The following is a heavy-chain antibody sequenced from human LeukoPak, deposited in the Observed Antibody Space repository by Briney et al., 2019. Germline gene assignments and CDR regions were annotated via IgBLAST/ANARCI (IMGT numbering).Heavy chain of an antibody. CDR3: ARWVAVAGTDFDY. V-gene: IGHV1-2*02. CDR2: INPNSGGT. Sequence: ASVKVSCKASGYTFTCYYMHWVRQAPGQGLEWMGWINPNSGGTNYAQKFQGRVTMTRDTSISTAYMELSRLRSDDTAVYYCARWVAVAGTDFDYWGQGTLVTVSS. CDR1: GYTFTCYY. D-gene: IGHD6-19*01. J-gene: IGHJ4*02.